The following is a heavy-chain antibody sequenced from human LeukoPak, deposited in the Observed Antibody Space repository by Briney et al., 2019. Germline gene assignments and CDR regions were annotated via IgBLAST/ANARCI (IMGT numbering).Heavy chain of an antibody. V-gene: IGHV1-2*02. CDR2: INPNSGGT. Sequence: ASVKVSCKASGYTFTGYYMRWVRQAPGQGLEWMGWINPNSGGTNYAQKFQGRVTMTRDTSISTAYMELSRLRSDDTAVYYCARVPRGSYYSLDYWGQGTLATVSS. CDR1: GYTFTGYY. D-gene: IGHD1-26*01. CDR3: ARVPRGSYYSLDY. J-gene: IGHJ4*02.